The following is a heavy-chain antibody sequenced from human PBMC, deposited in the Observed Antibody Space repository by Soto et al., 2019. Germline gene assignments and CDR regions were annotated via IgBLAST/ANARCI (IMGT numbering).Heavy chain of an antibody. CDR1: GGSISSGGYY. D-gene: IGHD5-18*01. V-gene: IGHV4-31*03. CDR2: IYYSGST. J-gene: IGHJ5*02. Sequence: QVQLQESGPGLVKPSQTLSLTYTVSGGSISSGGYYWSWIRQHPGKGLEWIGYIYYSGSTYYNPALKSRVTISVDTSKNQFSLKLSSVTAADTAVYYCARENTAMSGGWFDPWGQGTLVTVSS. CDR3: ARENTAMSGGWFDP.